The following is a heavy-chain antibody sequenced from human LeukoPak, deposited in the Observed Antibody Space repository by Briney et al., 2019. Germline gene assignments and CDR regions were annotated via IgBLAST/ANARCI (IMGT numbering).Heavy chain of an antibody. CDR1: GVSISTDY. V-gene: IGHV4-59*01. D-gene: IGHD4/OR15-4a*01. J-gene: IGHJ1*01. Sequence: SETLSLTCTVSGVSISTDYWTWVRQSPGKGLEWIGYIHYSGSTSYHPSLESRVTISLDTSKNLIFLQLTSVTSADTAVYYCARDAGATAYWGQGALVTVSS. CDR3: ARDAGATAY. CDR2: IHYSGST.